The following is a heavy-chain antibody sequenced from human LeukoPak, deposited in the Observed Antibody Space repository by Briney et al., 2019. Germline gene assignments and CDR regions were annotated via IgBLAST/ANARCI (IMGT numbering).Heavy chain of an antibody. D-gene: IGHD7-27*01. Sequence: GGSLRLSCAASGFPFSSYSMNWVRQAPGKGLEWVSSISSSSSYIYYADSVKGRFTISRDNAKNSLYLQMNSLRAEDTAVYYCARDLTRDHHFDYWGQGTLVTVSS. CDR1: GFPFSSYS. CDR3: ARDLTRDHHFDY. CDR2: ISSSSSYI. J-gene: IGHJ4*02. V-gene: IGHV3-21*01.